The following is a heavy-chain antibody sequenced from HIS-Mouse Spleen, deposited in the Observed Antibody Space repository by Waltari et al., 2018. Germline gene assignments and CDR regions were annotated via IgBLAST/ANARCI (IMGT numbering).Heavy chain of an antibody. CDR1: AGSIRSSSYY. J-gene: IGHJ5*02. CDR3: ARDYGDNWFDP. D-gene: IGHD4-17*01. Sequence: QLQLQESGPGLVTPSETLPLTCPVSAGSIRSSSYYWGWIRQPPGKGLGWIGSIYYSGSTYYNPSLKSRVTISVDTSKNQFSLKLSSVTAADTAVYYCARDYGDNWFDPWGQGTLVTVSS. V-gene: IGHV4-39*07. CDR2: IYYSGST.